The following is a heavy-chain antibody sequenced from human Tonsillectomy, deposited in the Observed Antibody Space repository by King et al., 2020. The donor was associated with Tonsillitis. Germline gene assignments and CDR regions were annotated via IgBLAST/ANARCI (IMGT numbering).Heavy chain of an antibody. Sequence: VQLQQWGAGLLKPSETLSLTCAVYGGSFSGYYWSWIRQPPGKGLEWIGEINHSGSTNYNPSLKSRVTISVDTSKNQFSLKLSSVTAADTAVYYCARNPMTTVDYWGQGTLVTVSS. CDR2: INHSGST. V-gene: IGHV4-34*01. CDR3: ARNPMTTVDY. J-gene: IGHJ4*02. CDR1: GGSFSGYY. D-gene: IGHD4-11*01.